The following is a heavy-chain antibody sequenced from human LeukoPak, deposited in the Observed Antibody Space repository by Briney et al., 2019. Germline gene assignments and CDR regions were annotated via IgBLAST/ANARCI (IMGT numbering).Heavy chain of an antibody. D-gene: IGHD3-22*01. CDR3: ARGADSSGYYSIFYFGY. J-gene: IGHJ4*02. Sequence: SETLSLTCTVSGGSISSYYWSWIRQPPGKGLEWIGYIYYRGSTNYNPSLKSRVTISVDTSKNQFSLKLSSVTAADTAVYYCARGADSSGYYSIFYFGYWGQGTLVTVSS. CDR2: IYYRGST. V-gene: IGHV4-59*01. CDR1: GGSISSYY.